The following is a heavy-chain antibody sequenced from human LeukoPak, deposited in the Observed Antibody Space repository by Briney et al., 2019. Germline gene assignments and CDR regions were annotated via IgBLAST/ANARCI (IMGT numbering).Heavy chain of an antibody. V-gene: IGHV3-23*01. J-gene: IGHJ4*02. D-gene: IGHD5-18*01. Sequence: GGSLRLSCAASGFTFSSYAMSWFRQAPGKGLEWVSAISGSGGSTYYADSVKGRFTMSRDNSKNTLYLQMNSLRAEDTAVYYCAKGNGYRRPPDYWGQGTLVTVSS. CDR1: GFTFSSYA. CDR3: AKGNGYRRPPDY. CDR2: ISGSGGST.